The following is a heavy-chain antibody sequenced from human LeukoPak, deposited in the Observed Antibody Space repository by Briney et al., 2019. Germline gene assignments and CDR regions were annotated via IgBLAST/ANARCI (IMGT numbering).Heavy chain of an antibody. CDR1: GGTFSSYA. Sequence: SVKVSCKASGGTFSSYAISWVRQAPRQGLEWMGRIIPILGIANYAQKFQGRVTITADKSTSTAYMELSSLRSEDTAVYYCARGSMDIVATIPFDYWGQGTLVTVSS. J-gene: IGHJ4*02. CDR3: ARGSMDIVATIPFDY. CDR2: IIPILGIA. D-gene: IGHD5-12*01. V-gene: IGHV1-69*04.